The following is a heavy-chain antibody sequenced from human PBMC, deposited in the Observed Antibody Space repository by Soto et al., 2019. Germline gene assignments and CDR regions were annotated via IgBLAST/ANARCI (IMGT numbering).Heavy chain of an antibody. J-gene: IGHJ3*02. D-gene: IGHD2-2*01. CDR2: ISAYSGST. CDR3: ARLYCSSTSCHDAFDI. CDR1: GGTFSSYA. V-gene: IGHV1-18*01. Sequence: ASVKVSCKASGGTFSSYAISWVRQAPGQGLEWMGWISAYSGSTNYAQKFQGWVTMTTDTSTSTAYMELSRLRSDDTAVYYCARLYCSSTSCHDAFDIWGQGTMVTVSS.